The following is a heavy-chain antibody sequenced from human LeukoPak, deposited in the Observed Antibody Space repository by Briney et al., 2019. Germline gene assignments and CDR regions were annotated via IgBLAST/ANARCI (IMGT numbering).Heavy chain of an antibody. Sequence: GGSPRLSCAASGSTFSSYAMTWVRQAPGKGLEWVSIIRGVGGIAYTADAVKGRFTISRDNSKNTLYLQMHSLRAEDTAVYYCAKYLGYCGSSSCPRWFDPWGQGTLVTVSS. J-gene: IGHJ5*02. V-gene: IGHV3-23*01. CDR2: IRGVGGIA. CDR1: GSTFSSYA. D-gene: IGHD2-2*01. CDR3: AKYLGYCGSSSCPRWFDP.